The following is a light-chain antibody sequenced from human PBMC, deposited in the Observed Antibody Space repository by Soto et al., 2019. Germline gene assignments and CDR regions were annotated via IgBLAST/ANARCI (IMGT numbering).Light chain of an antibody. CDR3: SSYGSGNARL. V-gene: IGLV2-14*01. J-gene: IGLJ1*01. Sequence: QSVLTQPASVSGSPGQSITISCTGTSSDVGGYKYVSWYQQHPGKAPKLIIYEVSNRPSGVSNRFSGSKSGNTASLTISGLQAEDEADYYCSSYGSGNARLFGTGTKATVL. CDR2: EVS. CDR1: SSDVGGYKY.